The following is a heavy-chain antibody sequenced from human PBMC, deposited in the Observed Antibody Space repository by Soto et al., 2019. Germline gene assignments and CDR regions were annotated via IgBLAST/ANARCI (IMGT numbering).Heavy chain of an antibody. V-gene: IGHV4-30-2*01. Sequence: PSETLSLTCAVSGGSISSGGYSWSWIRQPPGKGLEWIGYIFHSGSTYYNPSLKSRVTLSVDTSKNQFSLKLSSVTAADTAVYYCARYYGDYKNYFDYWGQGTLVTVSS. D-gene: IGHD4-17*01. CDR1: GGSISSGGYS. J-gene: IGHJ4*02. CDR3: ARYYGDYKNYFDY. CDR2: IFHSGST.